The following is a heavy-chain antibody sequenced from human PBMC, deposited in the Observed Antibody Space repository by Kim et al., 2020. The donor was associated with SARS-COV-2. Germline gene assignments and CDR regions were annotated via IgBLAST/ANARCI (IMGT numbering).Heavy chain of an antibody. CDR1: GFTFSSYG. J-gene: IGHJ6*02. CDR3: VKDHIVVVYYYGMDV. CDR2: ISYDGSNK. D-gene: IGHD2-2*01. V-gene: IGHV3-30*18. Sequence: GGALRLSCAASGFTFSSYGMHWVRQAPGKGLEWVAVISYDGSNKYYADSVKGRFTISRDNSKNTLYLHMNSLRAEDTAVDYFVKDHIVVVYYYGMDVWG.